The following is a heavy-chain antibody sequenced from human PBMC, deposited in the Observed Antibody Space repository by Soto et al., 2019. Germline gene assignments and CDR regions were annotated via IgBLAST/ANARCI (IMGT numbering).Heavy chain of an antibody. CDR1: GFTFSSYW. V-gene: IGHV3-74*01. D-gene: IGHD5-18*01. Sequence: EVQLVESGGGLVQPGGSLRLSCAASGFTFSSYWMHWVRQGPGKGLVWVSRINGDGSNTNYADSVRGRFTISRDNAKNTVYLQMNSLRDEDTAVYYCARGIRNCYGTDVWGQGTTVTVSS. CDR2: INGDGSNT. J-gene: IGHJ6*02. CDR3: ARGIRNCYGTDV.